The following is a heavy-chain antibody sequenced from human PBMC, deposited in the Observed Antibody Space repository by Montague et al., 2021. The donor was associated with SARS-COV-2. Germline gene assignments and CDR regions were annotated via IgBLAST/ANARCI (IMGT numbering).Heavy chain of an antibody. CDR3: ATVARGCSATSCYLSS. V-gene: IGHV4-4*02. J-gene: IGHJ4*02. CDR1: GASISSNTW. D-gene: IGHD2-2*01. Sequence: SETLSLTCGVSGASISSNTWWNWVRQSPLKGLEWIGEVLDTDYTXXNPXXXSRLTISLDKSKNQVSLRLTSVTAADTAVYYCATVARGCSATSCYLSSWGPGTLVTVSS. CDR2: VLDTDYT.